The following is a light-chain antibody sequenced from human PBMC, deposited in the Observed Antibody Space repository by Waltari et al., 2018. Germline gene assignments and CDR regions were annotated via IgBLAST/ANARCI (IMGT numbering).Light chain of an antibody. CDR1: QDITDH. CDR3: QQFDDAPLT. J-gene: IGKJ5*01. CDR2: DAY. Sequence: DIQLTQSPSSLSASVGDRVTVTCQASQDITDHLNWYQQKPDRAPKLLIFDAYTLETGVPSRFSGSGSGTEFTFTISSLQPEDIGTYYCQQFDDAPLTFGQGTRLDI. V-gene: IGKV1-33*01.